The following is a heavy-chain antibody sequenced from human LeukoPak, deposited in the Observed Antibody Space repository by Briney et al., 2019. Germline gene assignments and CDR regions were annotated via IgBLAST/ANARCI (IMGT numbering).Heavy chain of an antibody. D-gene: IGHD6-13*01. CDR3: ATQRPVHGIAAAGRLDP. CDR1: GYTFTSYD. Sequence: ASVKVSCKASGYTFTSYDINWVRQATGQGLEWMGWINPNSGNTGYAQNFQGRATMTRNTSISTAYMELSSLRSEDTAVYYCATQRPVHGIAAAGRLDPWGQGTLVTVSS. CDR2: INPNSGNT. V-gene: IGHV1-8*01. J-gene: IGHJ5*02.